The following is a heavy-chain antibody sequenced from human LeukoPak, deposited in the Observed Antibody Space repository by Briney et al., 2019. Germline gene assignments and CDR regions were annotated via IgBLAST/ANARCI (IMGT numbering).Heavy chain of an antibody. V-gene: IGHV3-74*01. CDR3: ARVYYYYYMDV. J-gene: IGHJ6*03. Sequence: GGSLRLSCAASGFTFSTYWMHWVRQAPGTGLVWVSRISSDGTNTYYADSVKGRFSISRDNAKNTLYLQMNSPRAEDTAVYYCARVYYYYYMDVWGKGTTVAVSS. CDR1: GFTFSTYW. CDR2: ISSDGTNT.